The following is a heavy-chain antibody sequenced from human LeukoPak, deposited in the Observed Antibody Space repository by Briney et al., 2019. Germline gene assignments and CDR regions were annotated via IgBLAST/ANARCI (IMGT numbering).Heavy chain of an antibody. CDR2: IRYDGNNK. V-gene: IGHV3-30*02. Sequence: GGSLRLSCAASGFTFSSYGMHWVRQAPGKGLEWVAFIRYDGNNKYYADSVKGRFTISRDDSKNTLYLQMNSLRAEDTAVYYCAKGHTVVVDGVDYWGQGTLVTVSS. D-gene: IGHD2-2*01. J-gene: IGHJ4*02. CDR3: AKGHTVVVDGVDY. CDR1: GFTFSSYG.